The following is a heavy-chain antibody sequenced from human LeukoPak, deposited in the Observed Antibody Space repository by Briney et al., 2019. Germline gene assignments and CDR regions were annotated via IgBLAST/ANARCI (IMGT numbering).Heavy chain of an antibody. CDR1: GFTFDDYA. CDR2: ISWNSGSI. CDR3: AKDAFYYYDSSGYYLTTTALFDY. Sequence: GGSLRLSCAASGFTFDDYAMHWVRQAPGKGLEWVSGISWNSGSIGYADSVKGRFTISRDNDKNSLYLQMNSLRAEDTALYYCAKDAFYYYDSSGYYLTTTALFDYWGQGTLVTVSS. J-gene: IGHJ4*02. D-gene: IGHD3-22*01. V-gene: IGHV3-9*01.